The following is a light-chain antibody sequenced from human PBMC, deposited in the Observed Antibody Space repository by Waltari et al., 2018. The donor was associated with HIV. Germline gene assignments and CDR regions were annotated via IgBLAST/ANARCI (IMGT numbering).Light chain of an antibody. Sequence: DIVMTQSPLALVVTPGEPASISCRSSRSLLETNGYHFLQWYVQKAGQSPQLLMFLTSKRASGVPDRFSGSGSGTDVTLRISSVQAEDVGVYYCMQALQRPLTFGGGTKVEIK. V-gene: IGKV2-28*01. CDR3: MQALQRPLT. CDR1: RSLLETNGYHF. CDR2: LTS. J-gene: IGKJ4*01.